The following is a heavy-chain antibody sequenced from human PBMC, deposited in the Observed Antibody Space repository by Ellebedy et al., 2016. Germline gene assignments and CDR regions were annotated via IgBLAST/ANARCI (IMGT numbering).Heavy chain of an antibody. J-gene: IGHJ4*02. CDR1: GFTFSSYG. V-gene: IGHV3-23*01. CDR3: AKVSSGYFD. CDR2: ISGSGGST. D-gene: IGHD2-15*01. Sequence: GGSLRLXCAASGFTFSSYGMHWVRQAPGKGLEWVSAISGSGGSTYYADSVKGRFTISRDNSKNTLYLQMNSLRAEDTAVYYCAKVSSGYFDWGQGTLVTVSS.